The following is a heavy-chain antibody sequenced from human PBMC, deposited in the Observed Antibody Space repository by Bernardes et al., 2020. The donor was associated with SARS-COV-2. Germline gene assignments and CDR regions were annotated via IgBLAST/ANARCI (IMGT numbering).Heavy chain of an antibody. Sequence: GRSLRLSCAASGFIFSSYAMSWVRQAPGKGLEWVSAISGSGISIYYADSVRGRFTISRDNSKNTLYLQMSSLRAEDTAVYYCAKDREGDSLPLYHFDLWGQGTLVTVSS. V-gene: IGHV3-23*01. CDR2: ISGSGISI. CDR3: AKDREGDSLPLYHFDL. CDR1: GFIFSSYA. J-gene: IGHJ4*02. D-gene: IGHD3-16*02.